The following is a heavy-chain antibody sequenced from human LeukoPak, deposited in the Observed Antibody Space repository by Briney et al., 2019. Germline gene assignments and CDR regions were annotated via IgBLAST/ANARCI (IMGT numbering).Heavy chain of an antibody. CDR2: INPSGGST. CDR3: ARDAHMVRDRRAFVI. CDR1: GYTFTSYY. J-gene: IGHJ3*02. Sequence: ASVKVSCXASGYTFTSYYMHWVRQAPGQGLEWMGIINPSGGSTSYAQKFQGRVTMTRDTSTSTVYMELSSLRSEDTAVYYCARDAHMVRDRRAFVIWGQGTMVTVSS. D-gene: IGHD3-10*01. V-gene: IGHV1-46*03.